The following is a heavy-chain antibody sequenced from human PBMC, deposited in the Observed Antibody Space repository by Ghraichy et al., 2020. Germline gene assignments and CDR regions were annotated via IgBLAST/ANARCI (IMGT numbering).Heavy chain of an antibody. CDR2: IYYSGST. J-gene: IGHJ4*02. CDR1: GGSISSYY. CDR3: ARVRPPYGSGTFAVDY. Sequence: SETLSLTCTVSGGSISSYYWSWIRQTPGKGLEWIGHIYYSGSTNYNPSLKSRVTMSVDTSKNQFFLKLTSVTAADTAIYYCARVRPPYGSGTFAVDYWGQGSLITVSS. D-gene: IGHD3-10*01. V-gene: IGHV4-59*01.